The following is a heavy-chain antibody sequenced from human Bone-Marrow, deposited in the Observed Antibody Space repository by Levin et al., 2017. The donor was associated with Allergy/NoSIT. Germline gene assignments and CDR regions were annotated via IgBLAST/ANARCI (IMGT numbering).Heavy chain of an antibody. CDR1: GFTLSHYW. V-gene: IGHV3-7*01. CDR3: ARDSFSTSSGLDYYYGLDV. J-gene: IGHJ6*02. CDR2: IKADGSEK. Sequence: GGSLRLSCAASGFTLSHYWMTWVRQAPGKGLEWVAKIKADGSEKYYVDSLKGRFSISRYNTRKSVSLQISNLRAEDTAVYYCARDSFSTSSGLDYYYGLDVWGQGTTVTV. D-gene: IGHD2-2*01.